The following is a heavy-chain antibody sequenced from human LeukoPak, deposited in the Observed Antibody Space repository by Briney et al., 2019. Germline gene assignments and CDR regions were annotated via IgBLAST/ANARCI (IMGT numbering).Heavy chain of an antibody. Sequence: PGGSLILSFPAPGFTFSSYGMLRGRQAPGKGLEWLTLISYDGSNKYYADSVKGRFTISRDNSEDTLYLQMNSLSPDDTAVYYRTRGLIDFFYGLDLGGQGTSVTVSS. J-gene: IGHJ6*02. CDR2: ISYDGSNK. CDR1: GFTFSSYG. V-gene: IGHV3-30*03. D-gene: IGHD3-16*02. CDR3: TRGLIDFFYGLDL.